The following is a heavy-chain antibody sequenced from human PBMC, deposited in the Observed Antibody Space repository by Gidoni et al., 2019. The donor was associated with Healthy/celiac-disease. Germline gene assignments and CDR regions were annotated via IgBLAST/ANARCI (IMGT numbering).Heavy chain of an antibody. V-gene: IGHV4-34*01. CDR2: INHSGST. CDR1: GGSFSGYY. J-gene: IGHJ6*02. D-gene: IGHD5-18*01. Sequence: QVQLQQCGAGLLKPSETLSLTCAVYGGSFSGYYWSWIRQPPGKGLEWIGEINHSGSTNYNPSLKSRVTISVDTSKNQFSLKLSSVTAADTAVYYCARGGRGYRNYYYYGMDVWGQGTTVTVSS. CDR3: ARGGRGYRNYYYYGMDV.